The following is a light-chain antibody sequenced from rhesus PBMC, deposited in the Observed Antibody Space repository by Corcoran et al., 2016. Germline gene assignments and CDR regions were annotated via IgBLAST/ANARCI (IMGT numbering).Light chain of an antibody. J-gene: IGLJ1*01. CDR2: EVS. V-gene: IGLV2-32*02. CDR3: SSYAGSNIYV. CDR1: SSDIGGYNY. Sequence: QAALTQPRSVSGSPGQSVTISCTRTSSDIGGYNYVSWYQQHPGTAPKLMISEVSKRPSGVSDRFSGSKSGNTASLTISGLQAEDEADYYCSSYAGSNIYVFGDGTRLTVL.